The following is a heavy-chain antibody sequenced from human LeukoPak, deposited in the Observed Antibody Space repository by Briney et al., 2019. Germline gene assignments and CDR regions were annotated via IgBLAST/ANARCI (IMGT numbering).Heavy chain of an antibody. CDR1: GGSIISYY. D-gene: IGHD3-22*01. CDR2: IYPSGST. V-gene: IGHV4-4*07. Sequence: PSETLSLTCTVSGGSIISYYWSGVRQSAGKGLEWIGRIYPSGSTEYNTSLKSRVTMSVDMSKKQFSLKLTSVTAADTAVYYCARLKFYDSTGYTPGYYMDVWGKGTTVTVSS. J-gene: IGHJ6*03. CDR3: ARLKFYDSTGYTPGYYMDV.